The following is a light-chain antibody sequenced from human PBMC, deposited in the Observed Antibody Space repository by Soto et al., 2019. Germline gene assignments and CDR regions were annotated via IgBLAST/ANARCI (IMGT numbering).Light chain of an antibody. CDR3: QQYNDWPPTWT. J-gene: IGKJ1*01. CDR1: RSVSSN. CDR2: SVS. V-gene: IGKV3-15*01. Sequence: ERVMTQSPATLSVSPGERATLSCRASRSVSSNLAWYQQAPGQAPRLLIYSVSTRATGIPVRFSGSGSGTEFTLTISSLQSEDFVVYYCQQYNDWPPTWTFGQGTKV.